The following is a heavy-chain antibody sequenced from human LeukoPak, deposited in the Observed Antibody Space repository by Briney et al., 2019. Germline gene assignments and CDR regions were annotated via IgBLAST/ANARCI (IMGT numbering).Heavy chain of an antibody. V-gene: IGHV3-53*01. CDR1: GLTISSNY. J-gene: IGHJ3*02. CDR3: ARISGGSFDI. D-gene: IGHD3-10*01. Sequence: GGSLSLSCAASGLTISSNYMTWVRQAQGTGLEWVSLIYSGKVTFYADSVKRRFTISRDTSHNTLYLQMNRLRTADTAVYYCARISGGSFDIWGQGTTVTV. CDR2: IYSGKVT.